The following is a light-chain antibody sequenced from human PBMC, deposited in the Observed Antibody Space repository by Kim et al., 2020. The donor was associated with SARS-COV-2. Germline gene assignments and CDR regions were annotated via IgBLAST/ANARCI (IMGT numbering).Light chain of an antibody. V-gene: IGLV3-21*04. CDR1: NIGSKS. CDR2: YDS. J-gene: IGLJ3*02. CDR3: QVWDSSSDVWV. Sequence: PGKTARITCGGNNIGSKSVHWYQQKPGQAPVLVIYYDSDRPSGIPERFSGSNSGNTATLTISRVEAGDEADYYCQVWDSSSDVWVFGGGTKLTVL.